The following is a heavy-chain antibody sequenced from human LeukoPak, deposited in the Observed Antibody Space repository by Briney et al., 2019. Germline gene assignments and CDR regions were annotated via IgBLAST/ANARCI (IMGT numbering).Heavy chain of an antibody. CDR1: GGSISSYY. CDR3: ARYCSSTSCYGGLDY. J-gene: IGHJ4*02. CDR2: IYYSGST. V-gene: IGHV4-59*01. Sequence: SETLSLTCTVSGGSISSYYWSWIRQPPGKGPEWIGYIYYSGSTNYNPSLKSRVTISVDTSKNQSSLKLSSVTAADTAVYYCARYCSSTSCYGGLDYWGQGTLVTVSS. D-gene: IGHD2-2*01.